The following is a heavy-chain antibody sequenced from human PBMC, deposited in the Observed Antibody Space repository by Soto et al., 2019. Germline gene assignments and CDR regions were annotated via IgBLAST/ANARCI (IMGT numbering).Heavy chain of an antibody. Sequence: LGESLKISCKGSGYSFTSYWIGWVRQMPGKGLEWMGIIYPGDSDTRYSPSFQGQVTISADMSISTAHLQWSSLKASDTAMYYCARQYDILPGGFDPWGQGTLVTVSS. V-gene: IGHV5-51*01. CDR3: ARQYDILPGGFDP. J-gene: IGHJ5*02. CDR1: GYSFTSYW. D-gene: IGHD3-9*01. CDR2: IYPGDSDT.